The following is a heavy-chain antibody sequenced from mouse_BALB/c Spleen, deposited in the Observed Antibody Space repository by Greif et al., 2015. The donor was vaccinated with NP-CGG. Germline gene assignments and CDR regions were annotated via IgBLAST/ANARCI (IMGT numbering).Heavy chain of an antibody. V-gene: IGHV5-6*01. J-gene: IGHJ2*01. D-gene: IGHD3-3*01. CDR1: GFTFSSYG. CDR2: ISSGGSYT. Sequence: EVKLVESGGDLVKPGGSLKLPCAASGFTFSSYGMSWVRQTPDKRLEWVATISSGGSYTYYPDSVKGRFTISRDNAKNTLYLQMSSLKSEDTAMYYCARFRGFDYWGQGTTLTVSS. CDR3: ARFRGFDY.